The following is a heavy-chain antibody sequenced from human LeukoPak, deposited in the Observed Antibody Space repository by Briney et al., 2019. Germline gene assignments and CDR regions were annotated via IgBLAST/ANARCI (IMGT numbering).Heavy chain of an antibody. J-gene: IGHJ4*02. V-gene: IGHV4-39*07. D-gene: IGHD3-10*01. Sequence: PSETLSLTCTVSGGSISSSSYYWGWIRQPPGKGLEWTGSIYYSGSTYYNPSLKSRVTISVDTSKNQFSLKLSSVTAADTAVYYCARILPDYYGSGSSQAIIDYWGQGTLVTVSS. CDR2: IYYSGST. CDR3: ARILPDYYGSGSSQAIIDY. CDR1: GGSISSSSYY.